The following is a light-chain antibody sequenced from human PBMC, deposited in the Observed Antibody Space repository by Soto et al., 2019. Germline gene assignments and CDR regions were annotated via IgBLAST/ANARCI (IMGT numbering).Light chain of an antibody. Sequence: EIVLTQSPGTLSLSPGERATLSCRASQSVSRDYLAWYQQKPGQAPRLLIYDASSRATDIPDRFSGSGSGTDFTLTISRLEPEDFAVYYCHQYGASPQTFGQGTKVEIK. V-gene: IGKV3-20*01. J-gene: IGKJ1*01. CDR1: QSVSRDY. CDR2: DAS. CDR3: HQYGASPQT.